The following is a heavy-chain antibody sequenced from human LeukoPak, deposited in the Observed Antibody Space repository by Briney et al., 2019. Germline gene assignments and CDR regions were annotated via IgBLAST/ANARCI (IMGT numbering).Heavy chain of an antibody. CDR1: GGSISSSSYY. V-gene: IGHV4-39*07. CDR3: ARDLPAAILGFDP. CDR2: IYYSGST. J-gene: IGHJ5*02. D-gene: IGHD2-2*02. Sequence: SETLSLTCTVSGGSISSSSYYWGWIRQPPGKGLEWIGSIYYSGSTYYNPFLKSRVTISVDTSKNQFSLKLSSVTAADTAVYYCARDLPAAILGFDPWGQGTLVTVSS.